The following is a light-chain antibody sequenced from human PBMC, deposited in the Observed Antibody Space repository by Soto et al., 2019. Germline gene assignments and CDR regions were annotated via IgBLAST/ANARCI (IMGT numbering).Light chain of an antibody. CDR2: KDD. V-gene: IGLV1-44*01. Sequence: QAVLTQPASTSGTPGQRVTVSCSGDSSNIGSHPVDWYQLLPGTAPKLLIYKDDQRPSGVPDRFSGSRSDASASLAISGLRSEDEGDYFCATWDARLGAPLFGGGTQLTVL. CDR3: ATWDARLGAPL. J-gene: IGLJ2*01. CDR1: SSNIGSHP.